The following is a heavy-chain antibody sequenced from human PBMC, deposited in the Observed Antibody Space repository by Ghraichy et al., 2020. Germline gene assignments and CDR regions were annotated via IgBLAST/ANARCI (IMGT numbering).Heavy chain of an antibody. CDR3: ARIITPKWGPSEHNDY. CDR1: GYTFTSYG. D-gene: IGHD3-10*01. Sequence: ASVKVSCKASGYTFTSYGISWVRQAPGQGLEWMGWISAYNGNTNYAQKLQGRVTMTTDTSTSTAYMELRSLRSDDTAVYYCARIITPKWGPSEHNDYWGQGTLVTVSS. CDR2: ISAYNGNT. J-gene: IGHJ4*02. V-gene: IGHV1-18*04.